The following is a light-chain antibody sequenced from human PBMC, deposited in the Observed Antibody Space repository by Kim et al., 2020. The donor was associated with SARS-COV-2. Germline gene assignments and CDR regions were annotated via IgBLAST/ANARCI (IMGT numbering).Light chain of an antibody. CDR1: QGVSSS. CDR2: DAS. V-gene: IGKV3-11*01. CDR3: QQRSNWPLT. Sequence: LSPGERATLSCRASQGVSSSFAWYQQKPGQAPRLLIYDASKRATGIPARFSGSGSGTDFTLTISSLEPEDFAVYYCQQRSNWPLTFGGGTKVDIK. J-gene: IGKJ4*01.